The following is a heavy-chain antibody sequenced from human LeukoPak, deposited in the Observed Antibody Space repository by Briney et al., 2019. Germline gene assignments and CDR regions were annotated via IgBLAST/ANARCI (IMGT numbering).Heavy chain of an antibody. V-gene: IGHV3-53*01. D-gene: IGHD3-10*01. CDR1: GFTVSVNY. J-gene: IGHJ4*02. Sequence: PGGSLRLSCAASGFTVSVNYMNWVRQAPGKGLEWVSVIYSGGSTYYADSVKGRFTISRDISKNTLFLQMTSLRAEDTAVYYCAKLKGWYGEGYFDYWGQGTLVTVSS. CDR2: IYSGGST. CDR3: AKLKGWYGEGYFDY.